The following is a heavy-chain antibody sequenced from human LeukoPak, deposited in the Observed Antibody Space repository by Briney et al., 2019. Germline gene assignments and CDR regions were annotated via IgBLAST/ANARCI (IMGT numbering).Heavy chain of an antibody. V-gene: IGHV4-59*01. D-gene: IGHD2-2*01. J-gene: IGHJ3*02. CDR3: ARDRCGRTSCYPGAFDI. CDR2: ICYSGST. Sequence: PSETLSLTCSVSGGSISGYYWSWIRQPPGQGLEWIGYICYSGSTNYNPSLKSQVTISVDTSKNQFSLKLSSVTAADTAVYYCARDRCGRTSCYPGAFDIWGQGTMVTVSS. CDR1: GGSISGYY.